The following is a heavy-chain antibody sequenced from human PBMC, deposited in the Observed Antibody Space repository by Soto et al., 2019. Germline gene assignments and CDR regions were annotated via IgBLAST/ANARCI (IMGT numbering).Heavy chain of an antibody. Sequence: GSLRLSCAASGFTFSSYGMHWVRQAPGKGLAWVAVIWYDGSNKYYADSVKGRFTISRDNSKNTLYLQMNSLRAEDTAVYYCARGYYYGSGSYLDYWGQGTLVTVSS. CDR2: IWYDGSNK. CDR1: GFTFSSYG. V-gene: IGHV3-33*01. J-gene: IGHJ4*02. D-gene: IGHD3-10*01. CDR3: ARGYYYGSGSYLDY.